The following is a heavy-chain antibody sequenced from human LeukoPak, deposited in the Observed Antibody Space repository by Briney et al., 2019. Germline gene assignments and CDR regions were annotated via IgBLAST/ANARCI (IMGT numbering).Heavy chain of an antibody. CDR2: IYSDNT. J-gene: IGHJ4*02. Sequence: PGGSLRLSCTVSGFTVSSNSMSWVRQAPGKGLEWVSFIYSDNTHYSDSVKGRFTISRDNSKNTLYLQMNSLRAEDTAVYYCARGGVYSSGWYVDYWGQGTLVTVSS. CDR1: GFTVSSNS. CDR3: ARGGVYSSGWYVDY. D-gene: IGHD6-19*01. V-gene: IGHV3-53*01.